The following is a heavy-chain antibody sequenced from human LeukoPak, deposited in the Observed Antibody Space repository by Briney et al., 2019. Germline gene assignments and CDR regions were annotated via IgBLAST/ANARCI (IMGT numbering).Heavy chain of an antibody. CDR3: AHRPHSPEWLVLPNNWFDP. J-gene: IGHJ5*02. Sequence: SGPTLVNPTQTLTLTCTFSGFSLSTSGVGVGWIRQPPGKALEWLALIYWDDDKRYSPSLKSRLTITKDTSKNQVVLTMTNMDPVDTATYYCAHRPHSPEWLVLPNNWFDPWGQGTLVTVSS. D-gene: IGHD6-19*01. V-gene: IGHV2-5*02. CDR2: IYWDDDK. CDR1: GFSLSTSGVG.